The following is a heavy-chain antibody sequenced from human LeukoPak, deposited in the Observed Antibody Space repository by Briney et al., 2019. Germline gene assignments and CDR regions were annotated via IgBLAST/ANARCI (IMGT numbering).Heavy chain of an antibody. CDR1: GDSISNYY. Sequence: SETLSLTCIVSGDSISNYYWSWIRQPPGKGPEWIGYIYYSGSTNYNPSLKSRVTISVDTSKNQFSLKLTSVTAADTAVYYCARSLGAQLPPIHWGQGTLVTVSS. J-gene: IGHJ4*02. CDR2: IYYSGST. CDR3: ARSLGAQLPPIH. V-gene: IGHV4-59*01. D-gene: IGHD2-2*01.